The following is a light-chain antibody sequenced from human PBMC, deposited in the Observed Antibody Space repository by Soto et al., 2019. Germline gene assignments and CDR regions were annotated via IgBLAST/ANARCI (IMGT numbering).Light chain of an antibody. V-gene: IGLV2-14*03. J-gene: IGLJ2*01. CDR3: STSSNTLNVV. CDR1: SSDIGDYKY. Sequence: QSVLTQPASVSGSPGQSITISCTGTSSDIGDYKYVSWYQQHPGKAPKLMIYDVSSRPSGVSSRFSGSKSGNTASLTISGLQAEDEADYYCSTSSNTLNVVFGGGTKLTVL. CDR2: DVS.